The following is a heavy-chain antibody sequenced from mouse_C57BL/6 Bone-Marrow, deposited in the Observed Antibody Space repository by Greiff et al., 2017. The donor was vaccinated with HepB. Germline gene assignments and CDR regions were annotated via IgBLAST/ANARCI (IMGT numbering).Heavy chain of an antibody. V-gene: IGHV5-4*01. J-gene: IGHJ1*03. D-gene: IGHD1-1*01. Sequence: EVQLVESGGGLVKPGGSLKLSCAASGFTFSSYAMSWVRQTPEKRLEWVATISDGGSYTYYPDNVKGRFTISRDNAKNNLYLQMSHLKSEDTAMYYCARDYYGSSRWYFDVWGTVTTVTVSS. CDR1: GFTFSSYA. CDR2: ISDGGSYT. CDR3: ARDYYGSSRWYFDV.